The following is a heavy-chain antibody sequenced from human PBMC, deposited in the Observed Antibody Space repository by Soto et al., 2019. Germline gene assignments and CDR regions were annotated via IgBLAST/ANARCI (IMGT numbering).Heavy chain of an antibody. CDR1: GYTFTSYY. D-gene: IGHD4-17*01. V-gene: IGHV1-46*03. CDR3: ARDRRDYGDYVRWFDP. CDR2: INPSGGST. J-gene: IGHJ5*02. Sequence: QVQLVQSGAEVKKPGASVKVSCKASGYTFTSYYMHRVRQAPGQGLEWMGIINPSGGSTSYAQKFQGRVTMTRDTSTSTVYMELSSLRSEDTAVYYCARDRRDYGDYVRWFDPWGQGTLVTVSS.